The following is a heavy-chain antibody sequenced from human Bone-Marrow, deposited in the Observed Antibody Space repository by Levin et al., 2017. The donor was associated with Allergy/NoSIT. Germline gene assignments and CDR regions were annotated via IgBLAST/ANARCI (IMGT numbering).Heavy chain of an antibody. J-gene: IGHJ5*02. V-gene: IGHV7-4-1*02. CDR1: GYTFTSYA. CDR3: ASMASGGGYDSWFDP. Sequence: ASVKVSCKASGYTFTSYAMNWVRQAPGQGLEWMGWINTNTGNPTYAQGFTGRFVFSLDTSVSTAYLQISSLKAEDTAVYYCASMASGGGYDSWFDPWGQGTLVTVSS. CDR2: INTNTGNP. D-gene: IGHD5-12*01.